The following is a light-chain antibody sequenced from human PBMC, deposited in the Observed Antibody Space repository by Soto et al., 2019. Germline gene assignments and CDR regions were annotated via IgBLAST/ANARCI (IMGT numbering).Light chain of an antibody. CDR3: QSYDRSLGDSEV. V-gene: IGLV1-40*01. J-gene: IGLJ2*01. Sequence: QSVLTQPPPVSGAPGQRVTISCTGSSSNIGAPYGVHWYQQLPGTAPNLLIYVNNNRPSVIPGRFSGSKSSTSASLAITGLQAEDEADYYCQSYDRSLGDSEVFGGGTKLTVL. CDR1: SSNIGAPYG. CDR2: VNN.